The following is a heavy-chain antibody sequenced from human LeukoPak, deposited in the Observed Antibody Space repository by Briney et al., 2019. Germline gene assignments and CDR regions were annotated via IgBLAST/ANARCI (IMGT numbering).Heavy chain of an antibody. Sequence: GGSLRLSCVASGFTFKNCAMSWVRQAPGKGLEWVSLISGDGGSTYYADSVKGRFTISRDNSKNSLYLQMNSLRTEDTALYYCAKAPEYPRAAYYYYYGMDVWGQGTTVTVSS. CDR2: ISGDGGST. D-gene: IGHD2-15*01. CDR3: AKAPEYPRAAYYYYYGMDV. J-gene: IGHJ6*02. V-gene: IGHV3-43*02. CDR1: GFTFKNCA.